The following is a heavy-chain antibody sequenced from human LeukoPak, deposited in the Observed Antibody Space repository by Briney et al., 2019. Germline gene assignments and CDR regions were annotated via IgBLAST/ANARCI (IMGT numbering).Heavy chain of an antibody. CDR3: ARAPGMYNWNFWFDP. J-gene: IGHJ5*02. CDR2: IYYSRST. D-gene: IGHD1-7*01. Sequence: SETLSLTCTVSGGSISSSSYYWGWIRQPPGKGLEWIGSIYYSRSTYYNPSLKSRVTISVDTSKNQFSLKLSSVTAADTAVYYCARAPGMYNWNFWFDPWGQGTLVTVSS. CDR1: GGSISSSSYY. V-gene: IGHV4-39*07.